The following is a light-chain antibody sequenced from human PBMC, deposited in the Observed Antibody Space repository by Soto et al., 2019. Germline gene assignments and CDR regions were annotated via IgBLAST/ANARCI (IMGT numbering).Light chain of an antibody. J-gene: IGLJ1*01. CDR1: SSDVGAYNY. CDR3: SSYTGSNNYV. V-gene: IGLV2-8*01. Sequence: QSALTQPPSASGSPGQSVTISCTGTSSDVGAYNYVSWYQEHPGKAPKLMIYEVSKRPSGVPDRFSGSKSGITASLTVSGLQTEDEADYYCSSYTGSNNYVFGPGTQLTVL. CDR2: EVS.